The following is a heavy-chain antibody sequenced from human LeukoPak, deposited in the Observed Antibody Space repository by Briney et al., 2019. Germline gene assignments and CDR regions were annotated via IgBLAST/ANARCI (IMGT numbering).Heavy chain of an antibody. Sequence: GGSQRLSCAASGFTFSSYGMHWVRQAPGKGLEWVAVISYDGSNKYYADSVKGRFTISRDNSKNTLYLQMNSLRVEDTAVYYCARAQDYDSSGYVDAFDMWGQGTMVTVSS. CDR1: GFTFSSYG. CDR2: ISYDGSNK. D-gene: IGHD3-22*01. CDR3: ARAQDYDSSGYVDAFDM. J-gene: IGHJ3*02. V-gene: IGHV3-30*03.